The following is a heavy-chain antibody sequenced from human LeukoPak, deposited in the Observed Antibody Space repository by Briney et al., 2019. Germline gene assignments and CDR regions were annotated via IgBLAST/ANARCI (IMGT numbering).Heavy chain of an antibody. CDR1: GYTLTELS. Sequence: ASVKVSCKVSGYTLTELSMHWVRQAPGQGLEWMGWINPNSGGTNYAQKFQGRVTMTRDTSISTAYMELSRLRSDDTAVYYCARSAYSSAPFDYWGQGTLVTVSS. CDR2: INPNSGGT. J-gene: IGHJ4*02. V-gene: IGHV1-2*02. CDR3: ARSAYSSAPFDY. D-gene: IGHD6-25*01.